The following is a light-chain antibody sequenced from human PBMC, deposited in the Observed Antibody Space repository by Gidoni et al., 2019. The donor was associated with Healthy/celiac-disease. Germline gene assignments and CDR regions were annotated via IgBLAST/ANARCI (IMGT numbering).Light chain of an antibody. CDR1: SSNIGSNT. CDR3: AAWDDSLNGPV. J-gene: IGLJ2*01. V-gene: IGLV1-44*01. Sequence: QSVLTQPPSASGTPGQRVTISCSGSSSNIGSNTVNWYQQRPGTAPKLLIYGNNQRPSGVPDRFSGSKSGTSASLAISGLQSEDEADYYCAAWDDSLNGPVCGGGTKLTVL. CDR2: GNN.